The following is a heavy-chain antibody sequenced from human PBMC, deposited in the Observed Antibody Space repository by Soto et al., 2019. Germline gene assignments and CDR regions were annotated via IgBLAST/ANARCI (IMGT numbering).Heavy chain of an antibody. Sequence: QITLKESGPTLMKPTQTLTLTCTFSGFSLSTRGVGVGWIRQPPGKALEWLALIYWDNDKRYSPSLRNRLTFTKDPSKNQVVLTMTNMDPVDTATYYCAHSLCGGDCLQAYPSHYYYGMDVWGQGTTVTFSS. V-gene: IGHV2-5*02. J-gene: IGHJ6*02. D-gene: IGHD2-21*02. CDR2: IYWDNDK. CDR3: AHSLCGGDCLQAYPSHYYYGMDV. CDR1: GFSLSTRGVG.